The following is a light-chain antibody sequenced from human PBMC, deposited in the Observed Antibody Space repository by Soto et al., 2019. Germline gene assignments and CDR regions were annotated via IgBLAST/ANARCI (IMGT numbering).Light chain of an antibody. J-gene: IGKJ1*01. Sequence: EIVLTQSPGTLSLSPGERATLSCRASQSVSSSYLAWYQHKPGQAPRLLIYGASSRATGIPDRFSSSGSGNDIALTISRLEPKNLAVYYSQQYGSSPPWTFGQGTKVEIK. V-gene: IGKV3-20*01. CDR1: QSVSSSY. CDR2: GAS. CDR3: QQYGSSPPWT.